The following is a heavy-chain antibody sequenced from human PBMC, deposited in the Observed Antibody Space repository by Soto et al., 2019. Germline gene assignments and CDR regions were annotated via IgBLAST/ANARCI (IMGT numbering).Heavy chain of an antibody. CDR3: ARGKDFWWGDY. J-gene: IGHJ4*02. D-gene: IGHD3-3*01. V-gene: IGHV4-34*01. CDR1: GGSFSGYY. Sequence: QVQLQQWGAGLLKPPETLSLTCAVYGGSFSGYYWTWIRQPPGEGLEWIGEISHRGSTKYNPSLKSRVTISLDTSRTQFSLKLSSVTAADTAMYYCARGKDFWWGDYWGQGTLVTVSS. CDR2: ISHRGST.